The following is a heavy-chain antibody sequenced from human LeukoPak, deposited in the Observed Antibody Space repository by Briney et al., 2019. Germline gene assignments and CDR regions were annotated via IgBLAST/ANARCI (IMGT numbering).Heavy chain of an antibody. CDR2: IYYSGST. CDR1: GGSISSDY. V-gene: IGHV4-59*08. J-gene: IGHJ1*01. CDR3: ARSSTTVTTDLGYFQH. D-gene: IGHD4-17*01. Sequence: SETLSLTCTVSGGSISSDYWSWIRQPPGKGLEWIGYIYYSGSTNYNPSLKSRVTISVDTSKNQFSLKLSSVTAADTAVYYCARSSTTVTTDLGYFQHWDQGTLVTVSS.